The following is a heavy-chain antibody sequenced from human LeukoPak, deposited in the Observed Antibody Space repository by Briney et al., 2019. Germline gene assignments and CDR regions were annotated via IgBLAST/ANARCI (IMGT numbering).Heavy chain of an antibody. V-gene: IGHV3-7*01. D-gene: IGHD5-12*01. J-gene: IGHJ4*02. CDR3: ARERDGGYSGYVGY. Sequence: GGSLRLSCAGSGFTFSDYWMSWVRQAPGKGLEWVANIKLDGTEKYYVDSVKGRFTISRDNSRNSLYLQMNSLRAEDTAVYYCARERDGGYSGYVGYWGQGTLVTVSS. CDR2: IKLDGTEK. CDR1: GFTFSDYW.